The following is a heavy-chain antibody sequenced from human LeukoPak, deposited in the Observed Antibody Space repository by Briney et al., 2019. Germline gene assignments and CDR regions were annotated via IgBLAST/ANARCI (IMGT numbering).Heavy chain of an antibody. J-gene: IGHJ4*02. CDR1: GFTVSSNS. CDR3: ARDQGYCTNGVCYSQFFDY. Sequence: GGSLRLSFTVSGFTVSSNSMSWVRQAPGKGLEWVSGINWNGGSTGYADSVKGRFTISRDNAKNSLYLQMNSLRAEDTALYYCARDQGYCTNGVCYSQFFDYWGQGTLVTVSS. D-gene: IGHD2-8*01. V-gene: IGHV3-20*03. CDR2: INWNGGST.